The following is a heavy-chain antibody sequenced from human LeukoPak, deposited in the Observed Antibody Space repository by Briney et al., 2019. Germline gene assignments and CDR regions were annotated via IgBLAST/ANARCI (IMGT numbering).Heavy chain of an antibody. CDR1: GIIFSDYW. J-gene: IGHJ4*02. Sequence: GESLKISCAVSGIIFSDYWMSWVRQAPGKGLEWVANIKHDSSEKYYVDSVKGRFTISRDNAKNSLYLQMNSLRAEDTAVYYCVNDLARRGGYWGQGTLVTVSA. V-gene: IGHV3-7*01. D-gene: IGHD3-16*01. CDR2: IKHDSSEK. CDR3: VNDLARRGGY.